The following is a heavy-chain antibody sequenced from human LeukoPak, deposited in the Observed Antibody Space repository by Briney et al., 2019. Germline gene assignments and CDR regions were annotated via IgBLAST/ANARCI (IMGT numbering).Heavy chain of an antibody. CDR2: INHSGST. D-gene: IGHD3-9*01. J-gene: IGHJ4*02. CDR1: GGSFSGYY. V-gene: IGHV4-34*01. Sequence: SETLSLTCAVYGGSFSGYYWSWIRQPPGKGLEWIGEINHSGSTNYNPSLKSRVTISVDTSKNQFSLKLSSVTAADTAVYYCARGFSRYFDWLLYFDYWGQGTLVTVSS. CDR3: ARGFSRYFDWLLYFDY.